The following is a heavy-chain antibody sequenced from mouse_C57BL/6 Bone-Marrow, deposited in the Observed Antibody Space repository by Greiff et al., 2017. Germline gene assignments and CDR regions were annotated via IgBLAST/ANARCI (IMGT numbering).Heavy chain of an antibody. CDR1: GFTFSSYA. V-gene: IGHV5-9-1*02. CDR3: TKGHYGSSFDY. Sequence: EVQLQESGEGLVKPGGSLKLSCAASGFTFSSYAMSWVRQTPEKRLEWVAYISSGGDYIYYADTVKGRFTISRDNARNTLYLQMSSLKSDDTAKYYCTKGHYGSSFDYWGQGTTLTVSS. J-gene: IGHJ2*01. CDR2: ISSGGDYI. D-gene: IGHD1-1*01.